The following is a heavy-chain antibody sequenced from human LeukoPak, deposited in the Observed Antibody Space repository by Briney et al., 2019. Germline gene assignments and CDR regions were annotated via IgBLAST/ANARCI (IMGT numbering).Heavy chain of an antibody. CDR1: GGSISSSSYY. J-gene: IGHJ4*02. CDR2: IYYSGST. CDR3: ARDSRYSRGTDY. V-gene: IGHV4-39*02. Sequence: PSETLSLTCTVSGGSISSSSYYWGWIRQPTGKGLEWIGSIYYSGSTYYNPSLKSRVTISVDTSKNQFSLKLSSVTAADTAVYYCARDSRYSRGTDYWGQGTLVTVSS. D-gene: IGHD6-13*01.